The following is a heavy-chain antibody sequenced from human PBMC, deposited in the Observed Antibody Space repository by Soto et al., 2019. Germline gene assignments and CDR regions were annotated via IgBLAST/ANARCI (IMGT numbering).Heavy chain of an antibody. J-gene: IGHJ4*02. D-gene: IGHD3-10*01. CDR3: VREFAPGSPNYDY. CDR1: GFTFSSYA. CDR2: LTRSGTT. Sequence: GVLRLSCAASGFTFSSYAMGWVRQAPGKGLEWVSTLTRSGTTPYAESVRGRFTISRDNSKNTLYLQMDDLRAEDTAVYYCVREFAPGSPNYDYWGLGTLVTVSS. V-gene: IGHV3-23*01.